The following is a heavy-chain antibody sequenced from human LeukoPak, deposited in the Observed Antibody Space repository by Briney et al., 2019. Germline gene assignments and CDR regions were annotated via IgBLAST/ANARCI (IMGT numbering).Heavy chain of an antibody. V-gene: IGHV4-34*01. CDR2: INHSGST. CDR3: ARNYDSSGYYKTDAFDI. J-gene: IGHJ3*02. CDR1: GGSFSGYY. D-gene: IGHD3-22*01. Sequence: SETLSLTCAVYGGSFSGYYWSWIRQPPGKGLEWIGEINHSGSTNYNTSLKSRVTISVDTSKNQFSLKLSSVTAADTAVYYCARNYDSSGYYKTDAFDIWGQGTMVTVSS.